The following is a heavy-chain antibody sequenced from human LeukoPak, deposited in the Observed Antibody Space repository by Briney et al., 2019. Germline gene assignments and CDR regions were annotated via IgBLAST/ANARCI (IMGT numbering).Heavy chain of an antibody. D-gene: IGHD2-2*01. V-gene: IGHV4-59*08. CDR3: ARLVPAARPYYGMDV. J-gene: IGHJ6*02. CDR2: IYYSGST. CDR1: GGSISSYY. Sequence: SETLSLTCTVSGGSISSYYWSWIRQPPGKGLEWIGYIYYSGSTNYNPSLMSRVTISVDPSKNQFSLKLSSVTAADTAVYYCARLVPAARPYYGMDVWGQGTTVTVSS.